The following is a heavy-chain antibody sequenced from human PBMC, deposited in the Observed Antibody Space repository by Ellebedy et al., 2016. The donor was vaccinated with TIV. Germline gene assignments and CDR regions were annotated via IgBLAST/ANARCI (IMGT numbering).Heavy chain of an antibody. D-gene: IGHD2-2*01. V-gene: IGHV4-59*08. J-gene: IGHJ4*02. CDR2: IHYSGNS. CDR3: AASESADSDY. CDR1: GSSISGYY. Sequence: MPSETLSLTCIVSGSSISGYYWSWIRQPPGKGLEYIGHIHYSGNSDYNPSLKSRLIISVDASKNQFSLRLRSVTAADTAVYYCAASESADSDYWGPGTLVTVAS.